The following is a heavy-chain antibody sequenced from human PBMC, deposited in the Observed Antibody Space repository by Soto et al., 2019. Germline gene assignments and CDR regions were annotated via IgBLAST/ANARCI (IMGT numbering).Heavy chain of an antibody. D-gene: IGHD3-22*01. CDR2: INPSGGST. CDR3: ARADYQYSRWFYLDL. V-gene: IGHV1-46*01. CDR1: GYIFTNHY. J-gene: IGHJ5*02. Sequence: QVQLVQSGAEVKKPGASVKVSCKASGYIFTNHYIHWVRQAPGQGLEWMGIINPSGGSTNYLQKFQGRNHNTKGTATGHGYHGADSLKIGGTGVFFLARADYQYSRWFYLDLWGQGT.